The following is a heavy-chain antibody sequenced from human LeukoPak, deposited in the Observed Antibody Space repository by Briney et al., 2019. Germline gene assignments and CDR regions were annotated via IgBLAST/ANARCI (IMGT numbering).Heavy chain of an antibody. V-gene: IGHV3-15*01. J-gene: IGHJ4*02. CDR3: TTDPALAYCGGDCYSFDY. CDR2: IKSKTDDGST. CDR1: GFTFSNAW. D-gene: IGHD2-21*02. Sequence: GWSLTLSCPASGFTFSNAWMSWVRQAPGKGLEWVGRIKSKTDDGSTYYAAPVKGRFTISRDDSKNTLYLQMNSLKTEDTAVCYCTTDPALAYCGGDCYSFDYWVQGTMVTVPS.